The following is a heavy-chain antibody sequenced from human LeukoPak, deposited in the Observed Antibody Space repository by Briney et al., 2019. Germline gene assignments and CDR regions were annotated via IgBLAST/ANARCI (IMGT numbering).Heavy chain of an antibody. CDR2: ISSSSSTI. CDR3: AFSGNYGVY. J-gene: IGHJ4*02. V-gene: IGHV3-48*01. Sequence: GGSLRLSCAASGFMFSNYNLNWVRQAPGKGLEWVSYISSSSSTIYYADSVKGRFTISRDNAKKLVLLQMNSLRAEDTAAYYCAFSGNYGVYWGQGTLVTVSS. CDR1: GFMFSNYN. D-gene: IGHD1-26*01.